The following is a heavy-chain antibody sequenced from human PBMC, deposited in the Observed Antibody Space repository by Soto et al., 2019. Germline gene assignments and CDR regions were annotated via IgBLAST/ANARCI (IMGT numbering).Heavy chain of an antibody. CDR2: ISYDGSNQ. Sequence: QVQLVESGGGVVQPGRSLRLSCAASGFTFSNYAMHWVRQAPGKGLEWVAFISYDGSNQYYADSVKGQFTISRDNPKNTLYLQMNSLRAEDTAVYYCARDSWGFDIWGQGTMVTVSS. D-gene: IGHD3-16*01. CDR3: ARDSWGFDI. V-gene: IGHV3-30-3*01. J-gene: IGHJ3*02. CDR1: GFTFSNYA.